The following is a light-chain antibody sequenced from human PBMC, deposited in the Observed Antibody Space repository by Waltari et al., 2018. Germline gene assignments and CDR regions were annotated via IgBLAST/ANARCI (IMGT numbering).Light chain of an antibody. CDR3: QQSSSSLLT. CDR1: QSISNY. V-gene: IGKV1-39*01. Sequence: DIQMTQSPSSLAASVGDRVTITCRASQSISNYLNWYQQKPGKAPKLLIYGASNLQSGVPSRFSGSGSGAEFTLTISSLQPEDFATYFCQQSSSSLLTFGGGTKVEIK. J-gene: IGKJ4*01. CDR2: GAS.